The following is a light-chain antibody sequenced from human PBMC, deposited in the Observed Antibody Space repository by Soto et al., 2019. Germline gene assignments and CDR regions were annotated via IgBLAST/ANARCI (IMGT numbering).Light chain of an antibody. Sequence: DIQMTQSPSSLSASVGDTVTITCRASQSISSYLNWYQQKPGKALKLLIYAASSLQSGVPSRFSGSGSGTDFTLTISSLQPEDFATYYCQQSYTMPWTFGQGTKVEIK. V-gene: IGKV1-39*01. J-gene: IGKJ1*01. CDR1: QSISSY. CDR2: AAS. CDR3: QQSYTMPWT.